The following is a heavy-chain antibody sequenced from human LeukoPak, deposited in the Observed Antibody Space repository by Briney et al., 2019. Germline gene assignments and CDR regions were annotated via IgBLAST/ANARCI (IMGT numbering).Heavy chain of an antibody. CDR3: ARDQGIFDY. V-gene: IGHV3-11*06. J-gene: IGHJ4*02. Sequence: PGGSLRLSCAASGFTFSNYYTRCIPQAPGKGLEWVSYISSSSGSTNYADSVMGRFTISRDNGKNSLYLQMNSLRDEDSAVYYCARDQGIFDYWGQGTLVTVSS. CDR2: ISSSSGST. CDR1: GFTFSNYY.